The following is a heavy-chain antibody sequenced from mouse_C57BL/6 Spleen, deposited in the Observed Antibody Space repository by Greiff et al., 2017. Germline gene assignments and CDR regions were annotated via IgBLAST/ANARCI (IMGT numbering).Heavy chain of an antibody. D-gene: IGHD1-1*01. CDR1: GYAFSSSW. CDR3: ARKRYYDSSRSYAMDY. CDR2: IYPGDGDT. Sequence: QVQLQQSGPELVKPGASVKISCKASGYAFSSSWMNWVKQRPGKGLEWIGRIYPGDGDTNYNGKFKGKATLTADKSSSTAYMQLSSLTSEDSAVYVCARKRYYDSSRSYAMDYWGQGTSVTVSS. V-gene: IGHV1-82*01. J-gene: IGHJ4*01.